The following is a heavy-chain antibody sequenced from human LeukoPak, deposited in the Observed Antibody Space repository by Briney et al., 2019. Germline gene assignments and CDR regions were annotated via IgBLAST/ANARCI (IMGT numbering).Heavy chain of an antibody. CDR2: IIPIFGTA. D-gene: IGHD4-11*01. V-gene: IGHV1-69*05. J-gene: IGHJ5*02. Sequence: SVKVSCKASGGTFSSYAISWVRQAPGQGLEWMGRIIPIFGTANYAQKFQGRVTITTDESTSTAYMELSSLRSEDTVVYYCAREHYSNYGHWFDPWGQGTLVTVSS. CDR3: AREHYSNYGHWFDP. CDR1: GGTFSSYA.